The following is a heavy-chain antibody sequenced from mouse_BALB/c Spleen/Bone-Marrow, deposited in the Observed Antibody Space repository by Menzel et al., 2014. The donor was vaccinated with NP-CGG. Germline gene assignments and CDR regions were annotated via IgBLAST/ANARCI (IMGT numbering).Heavy chain of an antibody. J-gene: IGHJ2*01. V-gene: IGHV3-5*02. CDR3: ARELYYFDY. Sequence: EVQLQESGPGLVKPSQTVSLTCTVTGISITTGNYRWSWIRQFPGNKLEWIGYIYYSGTITYNPSLTSRTTITRDTSKDQFFLEMNSLTAEDTATYYCARELYYFDYWGQGTTLTVSS. CDR1: GISITTGNYR. CDR2: IYYSGTI.